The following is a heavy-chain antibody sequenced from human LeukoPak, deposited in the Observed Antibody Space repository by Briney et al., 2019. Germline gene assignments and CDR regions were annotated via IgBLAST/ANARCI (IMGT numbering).Heavy chain of an antibody. CDR1: GGSISSYY. D-gene: IGHD2-15*01. Sequence: SETLSLTCTVSGGSISSYYWNWVRQPAGKGLEWMGRIYTSGSTNYNPALTSRGTISVNTSKNKNSLRLSSVTAAATAVYYCAREAEVVAATRVWPFDYWGQGTLVTVSS. J-gene: IGHJ4*02. CDR2: IYTSGST. V-gene: IGHV4-4*07. CDR3: AREAEVVAATRVWPFDY.